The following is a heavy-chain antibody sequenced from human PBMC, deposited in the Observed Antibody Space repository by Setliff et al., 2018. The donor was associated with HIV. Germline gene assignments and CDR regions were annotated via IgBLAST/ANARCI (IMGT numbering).Heavy chain of an antibody. Sequence: GESLKISCQGSGYTFTNYWIGWVRQMPGKGLEWMGIIYPGDSDTRISLSFRGQVTISADKSISTAYLQLNSLRASDTAIYYCTKGGGLNFRWHDWFVKIWGQGTPVTVSS. V-gene: IGHV5-51*01. CDR3: TKGGGLNFRWHDWFVKI. CDR2: IYPGDSDT. D-gene: IGHD3-9*01. J-gene: IGHJ4*03. CDR1: GYTFTNYW.